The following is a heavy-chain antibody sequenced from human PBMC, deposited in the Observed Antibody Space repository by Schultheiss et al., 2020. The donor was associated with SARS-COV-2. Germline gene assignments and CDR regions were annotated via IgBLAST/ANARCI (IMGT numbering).Heavy chain of an antibody. CDR3: ARAGVGVTMVPDY. CDR2: INPNSGGT. CDR1: GYTFTGYY. V-gene: IGHV1-2*02. D-gene: IGHD3-10*01. Sequence: ASVKVSCKASGYTFTGYYMHWVRQAPGQGLEWMGWINPNSGGTNYAQKFQGRVTMTRDTSISTAYMELSRLRSDDTAVYYCARAGVGVTMVPDYWGQGTLVTVSS. J-gene: IGHJ4*02.